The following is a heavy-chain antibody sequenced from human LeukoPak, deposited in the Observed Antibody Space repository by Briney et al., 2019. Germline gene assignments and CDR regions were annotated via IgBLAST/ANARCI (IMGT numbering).Heavy chain of an antibody. Sequence: ASVKVSCKASGGTFSSYAISWVRQAPGQGLEWMGGIIPIFGTANYAQKFQGRVTITADESTSTAYMELSSLRSEDTAVYYCATTLSVGATQNFDYWGQGTLVTVSS. V-gene: IGHV1-69*13. CDR1: GGTFSSYA. J-gene: IGHJ4*02. CDR3: ATTLSVGATQNFDY. D-gene: IGHD1-26*01. CDR2: IIPIFGTA.